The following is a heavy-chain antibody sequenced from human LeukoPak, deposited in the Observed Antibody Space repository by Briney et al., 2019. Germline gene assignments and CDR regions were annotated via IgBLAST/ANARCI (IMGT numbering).Heavy chain of an antibody. CDR3: ARGGWTSIWT. CDR1: GDSVSSNSAA. D-gene: IGHD1-1*01. CDR2: TYYRSKWYN. Sequence: SQTLSLACAISGDSVSSNSAAWHWIRQSPSRGLEWLGRTYYRSKWYNDYAISVKSRMTINPDTSKNQFSLQLNSVSPEDTAVYYCARGGWTSIWTWGQGTLVTVSS. J-gene: IGHJ5*02. V-gene: IGHV6-1*01.